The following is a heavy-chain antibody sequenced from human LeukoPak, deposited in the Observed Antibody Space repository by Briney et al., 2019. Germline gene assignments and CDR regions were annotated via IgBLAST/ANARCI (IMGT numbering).Heavy chain of an antibody. J-gene: IGHJ4*02. CDR3: ARDGSGNYFSLDY. CDR2: IRHDGSTE. Sequence: GGSLRLSCVASGFNFNNYYMSWVRQAPGKGLEWAADIRHDGSTEYNVDSVRGRFSISRDNAKNSLFLQMNSLRAEDTAVYYCARDGSGNYFSLDYWGQGTLVTVSS. V-gene: IGHV3-7*04. D-gene: IGHD3-10*01. CDR1: GFNFNNYY.